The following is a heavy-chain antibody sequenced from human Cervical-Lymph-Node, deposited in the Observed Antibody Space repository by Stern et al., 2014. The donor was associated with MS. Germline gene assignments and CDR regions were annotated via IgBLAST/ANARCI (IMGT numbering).Heavy chain of an antibody. Sequence: EVQLVQSGGGLVKPGGSLRLSCAASGFTFSSYTMNWVRQAPGKGLEWVSSIISSSTSIYYADSVQGRFTISRDNAKNSLYLQMNSLRAEDTAIYYCARRKDIAAVGPAFDSWGQGTLVTVSS. D-gene: IGHD6-13*01. V-gene: IGHV3-21*01. CDR3: ARRKDIAAVGPAFDS. J-gene: IGHJ4*02. CDR2: IISSSTSI. CDR1: GFTFSSYT.